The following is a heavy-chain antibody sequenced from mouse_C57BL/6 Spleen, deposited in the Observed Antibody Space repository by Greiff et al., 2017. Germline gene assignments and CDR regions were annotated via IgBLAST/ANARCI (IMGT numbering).Heavy chain of an antibody. V-gene: IGHV1-74*01. CDR1: GYTFTSYW. J-gene: IGHJ2*01. CDR3: AIRGDWDHFDY. CDR2: LHPSDSDT. Sequence: VQLVESGAELVKPGASVKVSCKASGYTFTSYWMHWVKQRPGQGLEWIGRLHPSDSDTHYNQKFKGKATLTVDKSSSTAYMQLSSLTSEDSAVYYCAIRGDWDHFDYWGQGTTLTVSS. D-gene: IGHD4-1*01.